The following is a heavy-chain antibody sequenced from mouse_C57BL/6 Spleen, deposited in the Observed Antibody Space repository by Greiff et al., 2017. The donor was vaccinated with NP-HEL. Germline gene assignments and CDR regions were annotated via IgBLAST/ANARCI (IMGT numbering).Heavy chain of an antibody. CDR3: APITTVVDDAMDY. J-gene: IGHJ4*01. D-gene: IGHD1-1*01. CDR1: GYAFSSSW. V-gene: IGHV1-82*01. Sequence: VQLQQSGPELVKPGASVKISCKASGYAFSSSWMNWVKQRPGKGLEWIGRIYPGDGDTNYNGKFKGKATLTADISSSTAYMQLSSLTSEDSAVYFCAPITTVVDDAMDYWGQGTSVTVSS. CDR2: IYPGDGDT.